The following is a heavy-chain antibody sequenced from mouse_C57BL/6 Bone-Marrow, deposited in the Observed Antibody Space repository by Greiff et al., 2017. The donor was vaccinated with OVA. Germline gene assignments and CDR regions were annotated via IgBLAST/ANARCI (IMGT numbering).Heavy chain of an antibody. V-gene: IGHV6-3*01. CDR3: TAGGYHGDY. Sequence: DVMLVESGGGLVQPGGSMKLSCVASGFTFSNYWMNWVRQSPEKGLEWVAQIRLKSDNYATHYAESVKGRFTISRDDSKSSVYLQMNNLRAEDTGIYYCTAGGYHGDYWGQSTTLTVSS. CDR1: GFTFSNYW. J-gene: IGHJ2*01. D-gene: IGHD2-2*01. CDR2: IRLKSDNYAT.